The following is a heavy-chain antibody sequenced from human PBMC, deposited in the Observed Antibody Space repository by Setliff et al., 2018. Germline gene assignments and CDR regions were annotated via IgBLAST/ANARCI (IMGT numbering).Heavy chain of an antibody. CDR3: ARINMVRGVPPHLDY. Sequence: SGPTLVNPTQTFTLTCTFSGFSLSTSGVGVTWIRQPPGKTLEWLARIDWDDAKYYRTSLKTRLTISKDTSKNQVVLTMTNMDPVDTATYYCARINMVRGVPPHLDYWGQGTLVTVSS. CDR1: GFSLSTSGVG. D-gene: IGHD3-10*01. V-gene: IGHV2-70*11. CDR2: IDWDDAK. J-gene: IGHJ4*02.